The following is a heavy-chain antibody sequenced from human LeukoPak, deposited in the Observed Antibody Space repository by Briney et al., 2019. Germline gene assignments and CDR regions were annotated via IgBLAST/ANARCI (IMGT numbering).Heavy chain of an antibody. CDR3: ARHLRYCSGGSCYDSGAFDI. D-gene: IGHD2-15*01. J-gene: IGHJ3*02. CDR1: GYTFTAYY. CDR2: INPDSGGT. V-gene: IGHV1-2*02. Sequence: ASVKVSCKTSGYTFTAYYMHWVRQAPGQGLEWMGWINPDSGGTNYAQKFQGRVTMTRDTSISTAYMELSLLRSDDTAVYYCARHLRYCSGGSCYDSGAFDIWGQGTMVTVSS.